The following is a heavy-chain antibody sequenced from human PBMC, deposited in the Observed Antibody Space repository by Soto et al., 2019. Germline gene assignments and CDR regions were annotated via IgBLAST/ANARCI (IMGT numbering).Heavy chain of an antibody. CDR1: GGSITSSSHF. D-gene: IGHD6-25*01. V-gene: IGHV4-39*01. Sequence: SETLSLTCSASGGSITSSSHFWCWVRQPPGKGLEWIGTIYFTGNTYYTPSLKSRLTMSIDTSKNEFSLRLNSVTAADTAVYYCAGQTFTIAAASYGRSNWFDPWGPGTLVTVSS. J-gene: IGHJ5*02. CDR2: IYFTGNT. CDR3: AGQTFTIAAASYGRSNWFDP.